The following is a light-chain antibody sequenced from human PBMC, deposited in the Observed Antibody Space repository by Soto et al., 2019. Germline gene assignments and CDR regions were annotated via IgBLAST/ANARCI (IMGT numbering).Light chain of an antibody. CDR3: QHSYSSPRT. CDR1: QSISSY. Sequence: DIQMTQSPSSLSASVGDRVTLTCRASQSISSYLNWYQHKPGKAPKLLIYATSNLQGGVPSRFSGSGSVTDFTLTISSLQPEDFASYYCQHSYSSPRTFGQGTKLEI. CDR2: ATS. V-gene: IGKV1-39*01. J-gene: IGKJ2*01.